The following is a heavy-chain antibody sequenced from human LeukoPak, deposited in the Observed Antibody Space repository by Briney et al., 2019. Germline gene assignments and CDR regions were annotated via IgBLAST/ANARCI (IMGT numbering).Heavy chain of an antibody. Sequence: SETLSLTCTVSGGSISSYYWSWIRQPPGKGLEWIGYIYYSGSTNYNPSLKSRVTISVDTSKNQFSLKLSSATAADTAVYYCARHRVRGSYYAYYWGQGTLVTVSS. CDR1: GGSISSYY. CDR2: IYYSGST. D-gene: IGHD1-26*01. J-gene: IGHJ4*02. V-gene: IGHV4-59*08. CDR3: ARHRVRGSYYAYY.